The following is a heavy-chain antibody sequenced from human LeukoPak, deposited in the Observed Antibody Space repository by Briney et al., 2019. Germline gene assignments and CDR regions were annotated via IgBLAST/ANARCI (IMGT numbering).Heavy chain of an antibody. D-gene: IGHD6-13*01. CDR2: IYSGGST. J-gene: IGHJ4*02. Sequence: ETLSLTCTVSGGSISSGDYYWSWVRQAPGKGLEWVSVIYSGGSTYYADSVKGRFTISRDNSKNTLYLQMNSLRAEDTAVYYCARDDQQLLTDYWGQGTLVTVSS. CDR3: ARDDQQLLTDY. V-gene: IGHV3-53*01. CDR1: GGSISSGDYY.